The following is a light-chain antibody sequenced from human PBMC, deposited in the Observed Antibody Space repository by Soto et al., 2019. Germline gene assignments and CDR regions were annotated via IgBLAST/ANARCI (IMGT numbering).Light chain of an antibody. CDR3: SSYTSSSTRV. CDR2: EVS. V-gene: IGLV2-14*01. CDR1: SSDVGGYNY. Sequence: QSALTQPASVSGSPGQSITISCTGTSSDVGGYNYVSWYQQHPGKAPKLMIYEVSNRPSGVSNRFSGSKSGNTASLTISGSQAEDEADYYCSSYTSSSTRVVGGGTKVTVL. J-gene: IGLJ3*02.